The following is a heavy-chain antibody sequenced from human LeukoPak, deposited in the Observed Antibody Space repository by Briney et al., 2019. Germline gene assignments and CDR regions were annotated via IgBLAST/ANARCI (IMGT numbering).Heavy chain of an antibody. Sequence: HTGGSLRLSCAASGFTFDDYGMSWVRQAPGKGLEWVSYISSGSGTIYYADSVKGRFTISRDNAKNSLYLQMNSLRAEDTAVYYCARRYDSKNYFDYWGQGTLVTVSS. J-gene: IGHJ4*02. D-gene: IGHD3-22*01. CDR1: GFTFDDYG. CDR3: ARRYDSKNYFDY. CDR2: ISSGSGTI. V-gene: IGHV3-48*01.